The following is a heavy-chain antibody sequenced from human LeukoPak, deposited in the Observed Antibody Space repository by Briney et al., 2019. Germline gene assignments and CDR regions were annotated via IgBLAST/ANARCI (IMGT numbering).Heavy chain of an antibody. D-gene: IGHD3-16*01. V-gene: IGHV4-4*07. CDR1: GGSISSYY. CDR2: MYTNGES. Sequence: PSETLSLTCTVSGGSISSYYWSWIRQPAGKGLEWIGRMYTNGESDYNPSLKSRVTISVDTSKKQFSLKLNSMTAADTAVYYCARGYYGGAVDSWGQGILVIVSS. CDR3: ARGYYGGAVDS. J-gene: IGHJ4*02.